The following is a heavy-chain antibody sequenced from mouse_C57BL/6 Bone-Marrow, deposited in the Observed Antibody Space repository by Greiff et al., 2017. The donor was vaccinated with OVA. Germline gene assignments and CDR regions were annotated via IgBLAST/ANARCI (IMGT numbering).Heavy chain of an antibody. Sequence: DVKLVESGPGLAKPSQTLSLTCSVTGYSITSDYWNWIRKFPGNKLEYMGYISYSGSTYYNPSLKSRISITRDTSKNQYYLQLNSVTTEDTATYYCARYKNYGSSLDAMDYWGQGTSVTVSS. CDR1: GYSITSDY. V-gene: IGHV3-8*01. CDR3: ARYKNYGSSLDAMDY. J-gene: IGHJ4*01. CDR2: ISYSGST. D-gene: IGHD1-1*01.